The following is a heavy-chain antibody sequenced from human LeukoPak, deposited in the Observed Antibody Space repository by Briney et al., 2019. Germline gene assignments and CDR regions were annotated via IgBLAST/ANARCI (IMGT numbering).Heavy chain of an antibody. V-gene: IGHV4-61*02. Sequence: SETLSLICTVSGGSISSGGYYWSWIRQPAGKGLEWIGRIYTSGSTNYNPSLKSRVTISVDTSKNQFSLKLSSVTAADTAVYYCARGIRYGSTYYFDYWGQGTLVTVSS. J-gene: IGHJ4*02. D-gene: IGHD6-6*01. CDR2: IYTSGST. CDR1: GGSISSGGYY. CDR3: ARGIRYGSTYYFDY.